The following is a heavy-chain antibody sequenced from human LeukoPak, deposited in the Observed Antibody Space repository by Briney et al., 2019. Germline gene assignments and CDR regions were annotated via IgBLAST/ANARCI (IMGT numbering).Heavy chain of an antibody. CDR2: IIPIFGTA. Sequence: ASVKVSCKASGGTFSSYAISWVRQAPGQGLEWMGGIIPIFGTANYAQKFQGRVTITTDESTSTAYMELSSLRSEDTAVYYCARSHYYDSSGYYYAVDYWGQGTLVIVSS. CDR3: ARSHYYDSSGYYYAVDY. D-gene: IGHD3-22*01. J-gene: IGHJ4*02. CDR1: GGTFSSYA. V-gene: IGHV1-69*05.